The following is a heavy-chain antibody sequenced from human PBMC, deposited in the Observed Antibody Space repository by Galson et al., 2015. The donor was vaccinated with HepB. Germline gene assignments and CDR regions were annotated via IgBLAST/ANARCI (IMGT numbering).Heavy chain of an antibody. CDR2: ITAGGGIT. Sequence: SLRLACAASGFTFSSKAMRWVRQAPGKGLERDTGITAGGGITHDADSEKGRFNIPRDNSKNTRYLVMNSLRGEDTAVYYCSKGSGAGRYWMVFDYVGQGTQVAVSS. CDR1: GFTFSSKA. V-gene: IGHV3-23*01. CDR3: SKGSGAGRYWMVFDY. J-gene: IGHJ4*02. D-gene: IGHD3-10*01.